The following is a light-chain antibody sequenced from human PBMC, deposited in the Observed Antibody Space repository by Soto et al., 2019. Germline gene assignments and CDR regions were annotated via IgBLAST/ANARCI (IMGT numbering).Light chain of an antibody. V-gene: IGLV1-40*01. CDR1: SSNIGAGYD. Sequence: QSVLTQPPSESGAPGQRVTISCTGSSSNIGAGYDVHWYQQFPGTAPKLLIYGNSNRPSGVPDRFSGSKSGTSASLAITGLQAEDEADYYCQSYDSSLSGVFGSGTKVTVL. CDR3: QSYDSSLSGV. CDR2: GNS. J-gene: IGLJ1*01.